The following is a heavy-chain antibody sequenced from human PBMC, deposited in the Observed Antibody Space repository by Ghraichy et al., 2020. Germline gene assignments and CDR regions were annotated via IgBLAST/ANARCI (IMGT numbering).Heavy chain of an antibody. CDR3: ARHKGYCYSSSSCYTDWFDP. V-gene: IGHV4-39*01. CDR1: GDSISSSSYY. CDR2: IHYSGST. Sequence: SETLSLTCTVSGDSISSSSYYWGWIRQPPGKGLEWIASIHYSGSTYHNPSLKSRVTISVDTCKNQFSLKLSFVPAADTAVYYCARHKGYCYSSSSCYTDWFDPWGQGTLVTVSS. J-gene: IGHJ5*02. D-gene: IGHD2-2*01.